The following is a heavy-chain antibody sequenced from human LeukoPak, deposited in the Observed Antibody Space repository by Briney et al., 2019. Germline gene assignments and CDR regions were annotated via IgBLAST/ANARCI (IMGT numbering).Heavy chain of an antibody. D-gene: IGHD4-17*01. J-gene: IGHJ4*02. CDR3: ARTVHCFDY. Sequence: SQTLSLTCAISGDSVSSNSAAWNWIRLSPSRGLEWLGRTYYRSNWYNDYAVSVKSRITIDPDPSKNQFSLQLNSVTPEDTAVYYCARTVHCFDYWGQGTLVTVSS. CDR1: GDSVSSNSAA. V-gene: IGHV6-1*01. CDR2: TYYRSNWYN.